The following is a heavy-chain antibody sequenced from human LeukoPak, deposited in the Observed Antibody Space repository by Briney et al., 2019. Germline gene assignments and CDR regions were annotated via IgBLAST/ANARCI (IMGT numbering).Heavy chain of an antibody. J-gene: IGHJ3*02. D-gene: IGHD3-10*01. CDR2: INPNSGGT. V-gene: IGHV1-2*04. CDR3: ARELLLKKGFDI. Sequence: GASVKVSCKASGYTFTSYYMHWVRQAPGQGLEWMGWINPNSGGTNYAQKFQGWVTMTRDTSISTAYMELSRLRSDDTAVYYCARELLLKKGFDIWGQGTMVTVSS. CDR1: GYTFTSYY.